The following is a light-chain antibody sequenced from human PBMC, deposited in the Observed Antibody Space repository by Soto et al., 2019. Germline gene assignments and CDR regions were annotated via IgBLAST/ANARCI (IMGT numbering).Light chain of an antibody. Sequence: QSVLTQPPSASGTPGQRVTISSSGKSTNIGRNSVNWYQQLPGAPPKLLIYSNNQRHSGVPDRFAGSKSGTSASLAISGLQSEDEADYYCAAWDDSLNGREVFGTGTKVTVL. J-gene: IGLJ1*01. CDR1: STNIGRNS. CDR3: AAWDDSLNGREV. V-gene: IGLV1-44*01. CDR2: SNN.